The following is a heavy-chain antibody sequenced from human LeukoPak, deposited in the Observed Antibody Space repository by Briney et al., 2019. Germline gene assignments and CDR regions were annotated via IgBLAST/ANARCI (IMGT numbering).Heavy chain of an antibody. CDR3: AKESGIGLPARGDFDT. V-gene: IGHV3-23*01. CDR2: ITASGVST. CDR1: GYTFSWHA. Sequence: GGSLRLSCTASGYTFSWHAMTWVRQAPGRGLEWVSTITASGVSTYYADSVKGRFTISRDNSKNTLYVQMNSLRAEDTAVYYCAKESGIGLPARGDFDTWGQGTLVTVSS. J-gene: IGHJ4*02. D-gene: IGHD1-26*01.